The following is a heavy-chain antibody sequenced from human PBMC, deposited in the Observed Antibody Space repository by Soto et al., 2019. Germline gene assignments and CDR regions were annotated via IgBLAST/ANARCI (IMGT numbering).Heavy chain of an antibody. CDR3: AKAGTHSYFDY. V-gene: IGHV3-23*01. CDR1: GFTFSIYA. D-gene: IGHD1-1*01. J-gene: IGHJ4*02. CDR2: LSASGDST. Sequence: ESGGGLVQPGGSLRLSCAASGFTFSIYAMNWVRQAPGKGLEWVSALSASGDSTYYADSVKGRFTISRDNSKNTLYLQMNSLRAEDTAVYYCAKAGTHSYFDYWGQGTLVTVSS.